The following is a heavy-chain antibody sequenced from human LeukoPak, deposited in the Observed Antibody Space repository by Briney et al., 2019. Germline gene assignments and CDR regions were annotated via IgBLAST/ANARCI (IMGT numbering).Heavy chain of an antibody. Sequence: SETLSLTCTVSGYSISSGYYWGWIRQPPGKGLEWIGSIYHSGSTYYNPSLKSRVTISVDTSKNQFSLKLSSVTAADTAVYYCARVEDGYKGVDYWGQGTLVTVSS. CDR2: IYHSGST. V-gene: IGHV4-38-2*02. CDR1: GYSISSGYY. J-gene: IGHJ4*02. D-gene: IGHD5-24*01. CDR3: ARVEDGYKGVDY.